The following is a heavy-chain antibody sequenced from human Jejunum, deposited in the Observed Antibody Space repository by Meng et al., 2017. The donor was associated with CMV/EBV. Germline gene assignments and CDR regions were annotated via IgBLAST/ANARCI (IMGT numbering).Heavy chain of an antibody. V-gene: IGHV3-30*04. J-gene: IGHJ4*02. D-gene: IGHD5/OR15-5a*01. Sequence: FDFISHALHWVRQAPGKGLEWMAVVSYDGTNTYHADSILGRFTVSRDNYKNTVSLQMKRVTSDDTGLYYCVRSPLSVARDFYFDHWGQGAQVTVSS. CDR3: VRSPLSVARDFYFDH. CDR1: FDFISHA. CDR2: VSYDGTNT.